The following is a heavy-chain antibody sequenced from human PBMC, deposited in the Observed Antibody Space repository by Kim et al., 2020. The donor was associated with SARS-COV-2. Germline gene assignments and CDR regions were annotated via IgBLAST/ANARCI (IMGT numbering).Heavy chain of an antibody. J-gene: IGHJ5*02. V-gene: IGHV4-34*01. D-gene: IGHD6-13*01. CDR3: ARGPYSSTWYGPRNWFDP. Sequence: LRSRVTISVDASKNQFSLKLSSVTAADTAVYYCARGPYSSTWYGPRNWFDPWGQGTLVTVSS.